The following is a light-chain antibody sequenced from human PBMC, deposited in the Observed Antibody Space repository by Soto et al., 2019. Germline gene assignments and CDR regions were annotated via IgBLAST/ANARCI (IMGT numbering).Light chain of an antibody. Sequence: EIVLTQSPSTLSLSPGEGATLSCRSSQSFSSAHLSWYQQKPGQAPRLLIYDASNRATGIPARFSGSGSGTDFTLTISSLEPEDFAVYYCQQRSNWPFTFGQGTRLEIK. J-gene: IGKJ5*01. CDR1: QSFSSAH. CDR2: DAS. V-gene: IGKV3-11*01. CDR3: QQRSNWPFT.